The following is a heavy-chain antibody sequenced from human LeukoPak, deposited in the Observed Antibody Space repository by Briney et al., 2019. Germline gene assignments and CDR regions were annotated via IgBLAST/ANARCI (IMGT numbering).Heavy chain of an antibody. V-gene: IGHV3-21*01. CDR3: ARAGGNSRDYYYGMDV. CDR1: GFTFSSYA. J-gene: IGHJ6*02. Sequence: PGKSLRLSCAASGFTFSSYAMSWVRQAPGKGLEWVSYISTSSSYIYYADSVKGRFTISRDNAKTSLYLQMNSLRAEDTAVYYCARAGGNSRDYYYGMDVWGQGTTVTVSS. CDR2: ISTSSSYI. D-gene: IGHD4-23*01.